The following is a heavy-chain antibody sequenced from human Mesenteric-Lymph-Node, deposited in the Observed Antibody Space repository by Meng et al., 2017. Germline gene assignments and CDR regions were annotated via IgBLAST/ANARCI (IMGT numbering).Heavy chain of an antibody. CDR1: GFTLSSYS. Sequence: EVQLVESGGGLVKPGGSLILSCAASGFTLSSYSMNWVRQASGKGLEWVSSISSSSSYIYYADSVKGRFTISRDNAKNSLYLQMNSLRAEDTALYYCARDPGGEAAIGLWGRGTLVTVSS. D-gene: IGHD2-2*01. J-gene: IGHJ2*01. CDR2: ISSSSSYI. V-gene: IGHV3-21*01. CDR3: ARDPGGEAAIGL.